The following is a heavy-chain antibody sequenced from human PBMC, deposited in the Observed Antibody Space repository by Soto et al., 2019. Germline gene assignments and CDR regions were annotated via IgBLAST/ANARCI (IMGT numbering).Heavy chain of an antibody. CDR1: GGSISSGDYY. CDR3: ARGDDILTGHDSTYYYYYMDV. D-gene: IGHD3-9*01. Sequence: PSETLSLTCTVSGGSISSGDYYWSWIRQPPGKGLEWIGYIYYSGSTYYNPSLKSRVTISVDTSKNQFSLKLSSVTAADTAVHYCARGDDILTGHDSTYYYYYMDVWGKGTTVTVSS. J-gene: IGHJ6*03. V-gene: IGHV4-30-4*01. CDR2: IYYSGST.